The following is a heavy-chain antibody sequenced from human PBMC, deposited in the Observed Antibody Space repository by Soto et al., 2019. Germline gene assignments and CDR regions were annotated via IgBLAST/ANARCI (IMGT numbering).Heavy chain of an antibody. CDR1: GFTFSSYH. Sequence: QVQLVESGGGVVQPGKSLRLSCAASGFTFSSYHMHWVRQAPGKGLEWVALISYDGSDKYYADSVKGRFIISRDNSKDTLSLQMNSLRAEDKAVYYFVLVTVVVPGTGWFDPWGQGTLVTVSS. V-gene: IGHV3-30*03. J-gene: IGHJ5*02. CDR3: VLVTVVVPGTGWFDP. CDR2: ISYDGSDK. D-gene: IGHD2-15*01.